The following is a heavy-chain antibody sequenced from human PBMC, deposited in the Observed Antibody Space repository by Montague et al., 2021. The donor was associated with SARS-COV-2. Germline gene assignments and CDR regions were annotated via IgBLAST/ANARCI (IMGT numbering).Heavy chain of an antibody. J-gene: IGHJ3*02. V-gene: IGHV3-43*02. D-gene: IGHD3-22*01. Sequence: SLRLSCAVSGFIFDDYAMHWVRQAPGKGLEWVSLISGDGGSTHYADSVKGRFTISRDNSKNSLFLQMNSLRTEDTAFYHCTKDIRGLYYYDSSGWNAFDIWGQGTMVTVSS. CDR3: TKDIRGLYYYDSSGWNAFDI. CDR1: GFIFDDYA. CDR2: ISGDGGST.